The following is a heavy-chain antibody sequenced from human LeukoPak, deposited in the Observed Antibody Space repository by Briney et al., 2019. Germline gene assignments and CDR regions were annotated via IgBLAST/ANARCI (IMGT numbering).Heavy chain of an antibody. Sequence: GASVKVSCKASGYTFTNYGFNWVRQAPGQGLEWMGWINSYSGNTYYAQKLQGRVTMTTDTSTTTVYMELRSLESDDTAVYYCARGPLKYDISTGHPSGYYYYALDVWGKGTTVTVSS. V-gene: IGHV1-18*04. J-gene: IGHJ6*04. CDR2: INSYSGNT. CDR3: ARGPLKYDISTGHPSGYYYYALDV. CDR1: GYTFTNYG. D-gene: IGHD3-9*01.